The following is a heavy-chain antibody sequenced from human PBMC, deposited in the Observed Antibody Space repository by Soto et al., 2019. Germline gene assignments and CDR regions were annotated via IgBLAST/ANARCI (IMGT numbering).Heavy chain of an antibody. CDR1: GGSISSYY. Sequence: QVQLQESGPGLVKPSETLSLTCTVSGGSISSYYWSWIRQPPGKGLEWIGYIYYSGSTNYNPSLXGXAXIXXDTSKNQFSLKLTSVTAADTAVYYCARRWGTSFDFWGQGTLVTVSS. CDR3: ARRWGTSFDF. J-gene: IGHJ4*02. V-gene: IGHV4-59*01. D-gene: IGHD7-27*01. CDR2: IYYSGST.